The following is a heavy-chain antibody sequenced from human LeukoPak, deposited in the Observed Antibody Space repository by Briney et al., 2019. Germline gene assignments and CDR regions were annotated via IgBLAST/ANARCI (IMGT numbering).Heavy chain of an antibody. J-gene: IGHJ4*02. CDR3: ANLDTAMVNSLDY. Sequence: GGSLRLSCAASGFTFSDYCMSWIRQAPGKGLEWVSYISSSGSTIYYADSVKGRFTISRDNAKNSLYLQMNSLRAEDTAVYYCANLDTAMVNSLDYWGQGTLVTVSS. CDR2: ISSSGSTI. V-gene: IGHV3-11*04. CDR1: GFTFSDYC. D-gene: IGHD5-18*01.